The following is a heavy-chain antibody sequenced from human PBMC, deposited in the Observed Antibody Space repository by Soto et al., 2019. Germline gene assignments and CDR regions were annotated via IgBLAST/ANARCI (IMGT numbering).Heavy chain of an antibody. J-gene: IGHJ4*02. CDR1: GFTFSNAW. D-gene: IGHD6-13*01. Sequence: GGSLRLSCAASGFTFSNAWMSWVRQAPGKGLEWVGRIKSKTDGGTTDYAAPVKGRFTISRDDSKNTLYLQMNSLKTEDTAVYYCTKDLAAVGIYFDYCGQGTLVTVSS. CDR3: TKDLAAVGIYFDY. CDR2: IKSKTDGGTT. V-gene: IGHV3-15*01.